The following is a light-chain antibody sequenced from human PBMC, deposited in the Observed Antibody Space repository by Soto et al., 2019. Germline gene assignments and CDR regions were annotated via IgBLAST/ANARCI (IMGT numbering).Light chain of an antibody. CDR3: RSYTSSNTEV. J-gene: IGLJ1*01. CDR1: SSDVGGYNY. CDR2: DVS. Sequence: QSVLTQPASVSGSPGQSIAISCTGASSDVGGYNYVSWYQQHPGKAPKLLIYDVSNRPSGVSNRCSGSKAGNTASLTISGLQAEDEADYYCRSYTSSNTEVFGTGTKLTVL. V-gene: IGLV2-14*01.